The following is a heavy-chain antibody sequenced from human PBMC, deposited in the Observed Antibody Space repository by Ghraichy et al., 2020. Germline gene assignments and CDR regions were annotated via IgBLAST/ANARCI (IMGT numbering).Heavy chain of an antibody. J-gene: IGHJ2*01. CDR2: IYTSGST. CDR3: ARTRPYDSSGYTQDDWYFDL. V-gene: IGHV4-4*07. D-gene: IGHD3-22*01. Sequence: SETLSLTCTVSGGSISSYYWSWIRQPAGKGLEWIGRIYTSGSTNYNPSLKSRVTMSVDTSKNQFSLKLSSVTAADTAVYYCARTRPYDSSGYTQDDWYFDLWGRGTLVTVSS. CDR1: GGSISSYY.